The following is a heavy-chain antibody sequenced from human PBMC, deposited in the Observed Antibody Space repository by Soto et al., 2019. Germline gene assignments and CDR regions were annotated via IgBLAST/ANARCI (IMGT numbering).Heavy chain of an antibody. CDR2: ISYDGSNK. Sequence: HPGGSLRLSCAASGFTFSSYAMHWVRQAPGKGLEWVAVISYDGSNKYYADSVKGRFTISRDNSKNTLYLQMNSLRAEDTAVYYCASSAGSSWYSEFDYWGQGTLVTVSS. V-gene: IGHV3-30-3*01. CDR1: GFTFSSYA. CDR3: ASSAGSSWYSEFDY. J-gene: IGHJ4*02. D-gene: IGHD6-13*01.